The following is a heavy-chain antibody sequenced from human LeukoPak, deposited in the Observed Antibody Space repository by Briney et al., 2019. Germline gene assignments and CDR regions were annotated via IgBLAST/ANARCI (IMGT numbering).Heavy chain of an antibody. CDR2: ISAYNGNT. Sequence: ASVKVSCKASGYTFTSYAMHWVRQAPGQGLEWMGWISAYNGNTKYAQNLQGSVTMTTDTSTSTAYMELRSLRSDDTAVYYCARDSRYYGDFVDYWGQGTLITVSS. CDR3: ARDSRYYGDFVDY. V-gene: IGHV1-18*01. D-gene: IGHD4-17*01. CDR1: GYTFTSYA. J-gene: IGHJ4*02.